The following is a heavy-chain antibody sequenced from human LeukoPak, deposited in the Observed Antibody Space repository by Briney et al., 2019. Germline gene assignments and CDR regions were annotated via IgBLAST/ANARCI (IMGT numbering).Heavy chain of an antibody. J-gene: IGHJ5*02. V-gene: IGHV3-23*01. CDR3: AKAGGWFGELLQTSADNWFDP. CDR2: ISGSGLST. Sequence: GGSLRLSCAASGFTFSTYAMSWVRQAPGKGLEWVSGISGSGLSTSYADSVKGRFTISRDNPKNTLYLQMNSLRAEDTAVYYCAKAGGWFGELLQTSADNWFDPWGQGTLVTVSS. D-gene: IGHD3-10*01. CDR1: GFTFSTYA.